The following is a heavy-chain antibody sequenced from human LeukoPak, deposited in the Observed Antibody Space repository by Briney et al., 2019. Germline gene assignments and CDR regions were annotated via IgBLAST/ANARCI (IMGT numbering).Heavy chain of an antibody. CDR1: GFTFSSYA. CDR3: WKALGGSYLFDR. Sequence: GGSLRLSCAASGFTFSSYAMTWVRRAPGKGLEWVSTIEVGGAITHYAASVKGRFTISRDTSKKILYLQMDSLRPEDTAVYYCWKALGGSYLFDRWGQGTLVTVSS. J-gene: IGHJ4*02. CDR2: IEVGGAIT. D-gene: IGHD1-26*01. V-gene: IGHV3-23*01.